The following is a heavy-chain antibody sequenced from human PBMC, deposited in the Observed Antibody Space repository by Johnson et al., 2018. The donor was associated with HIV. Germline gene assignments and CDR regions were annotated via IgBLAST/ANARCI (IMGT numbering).Heavy chain of an antibody. CDR2: IDWNGGRQ. J-gene: IGHJ3*02. CDR1: GFIFDDYG. CDR3: ARPTLSFQWELQGGIDAFDI. Sequence: VQLVESGGGVVRPGGSLRLSCAASGFIFDDYGMSWVRQAPGKGLEWVSGIDWNGGRQGYVDSVKGRFTISRDNAKNSLYLEMNSLRAGDTAVYYCARPTLSFQWELQGGIDAFDIWGQGTMVTVSS. V-gene: IGHV3-20*04. D-gene: IGHD1-26*01.